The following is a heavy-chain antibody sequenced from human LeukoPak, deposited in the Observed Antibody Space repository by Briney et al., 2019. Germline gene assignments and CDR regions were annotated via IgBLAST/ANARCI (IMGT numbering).Heavy chain of an antibody. J-gene: IGHJ4*02. D-gene: IGHD3-22*01. CDR3: AKDRPNYYGSNGHYYKLNGDC. Sequence: PGGSLRLSCAASGFTVSSYAMSWVRQAGGEGGEWVSYITSSGAATYYTDTVKARFNISRDNSDNTLYRQMNSLRAEDTAVYYCAKDRPNYYGSNGHYYKLNGDCWGQGTLVTVSS. CDR2: ITSSGAAT. CDR1: GFTVSSYA. V-gene: IGHV3-23*01.